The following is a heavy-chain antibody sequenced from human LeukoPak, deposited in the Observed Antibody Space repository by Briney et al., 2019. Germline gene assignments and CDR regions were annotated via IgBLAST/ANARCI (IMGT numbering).Heavy chain of an antibody. Sequence: SETLSLTCTVSVGSISSGDYYWSWIRQPPGKGVEWMGYIYYSQSTYYNPSLKSRLTILLDTAKNQFSVKLSSLTPPDTAAYFCASKSSSSGRYGPPWGQGTLLTVSS. CDR2: IYYSQST. J-gene: IGHJ5*02. CDR1: VGSISSGDYY. V-gene: IGHV4-30-4*08. CDR3: ASKSSSSGRYGPP. D-gene: IGHD1-26*01.